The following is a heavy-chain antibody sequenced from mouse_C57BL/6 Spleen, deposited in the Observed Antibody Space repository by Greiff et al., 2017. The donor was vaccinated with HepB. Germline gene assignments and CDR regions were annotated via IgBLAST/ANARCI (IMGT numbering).Heavy chain of an antibody. CDR3: ASLSYSNYGAWFAY. J-gene: IGHJ3*01. D-gene: IGHD2-5*01. Sequence: VHLVESGPGLVAPSQSLSITCTVSGFSLTSYGVDWVRQSPGKGLEWLGVIWGVGSTNYNSALKSRLSISKDNSKSQVFLKMNSLQTDDTAMYYCASLSYSNYGAWFAYWGQGTLVTVSA. V-gene: IGHV2-6*01. CDR2: IWGVGST. CDR1: GFSLTSYG.